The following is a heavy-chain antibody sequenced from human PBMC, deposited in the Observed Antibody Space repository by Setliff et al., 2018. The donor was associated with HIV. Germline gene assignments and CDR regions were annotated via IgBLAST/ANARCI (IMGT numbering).Heavy chain of an antibody. V-gene: IGHV4-59*11. CDR1: GATIHYHY. D-gene: IGHD1-7*01. Sequence: SETRSLTCSISGATIHYHYWSWIRQPPGKGLEWIGYVDYSGDTEYNPSLQSRATISRDPSKSQVSLTLNSATAADTAVYYCTRGPGGTVPKPLEAFDVWGRGAVVTVSS. CDR3: TRGPGGTVPKPLEAFDV. J-gene: IGHJ3*01. CDR2: VDYSGDT.